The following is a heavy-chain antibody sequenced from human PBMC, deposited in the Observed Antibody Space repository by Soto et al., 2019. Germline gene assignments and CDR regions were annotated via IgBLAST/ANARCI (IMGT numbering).Heavy chain of an antibody. D-gene: IGHD3-10*01. J-gene: IGHJ5*02. V-gene: IGHV3-53*04. CDR3: ARAAPPLWFGEVINGFDP. Sequence: EVQLVESGGGLVQPGGSLRLSCAASGFTVSSNYMSWVRQAPGKGLEWVSVIYSGGSTYYADSVKGRFTISRHNSKNTLYLQMNSLRAEDTAVYYCARAAPPLWFGEVINGFDPWGQGTLVTVSS. CDR2: IYSGGST. CDR1: GFTVSSNY.